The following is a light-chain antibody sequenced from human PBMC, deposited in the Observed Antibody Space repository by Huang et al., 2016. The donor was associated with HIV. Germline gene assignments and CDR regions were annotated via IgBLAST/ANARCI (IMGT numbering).Light chain of an antibody. CDR1: QSVSSNY. Sequence: EIVLTQSPATLSLSPGERATLSCGASQSVSSNYFAWYQQKPGLAPRLLIYDASSRAPGTPDRFSGSESGTDFTLTITRLEPEDFAVYYCQQYGDSPWTFGQGTKVEIK. V-gene: IGKV3D-20*01. CDR3: QQYGDSPWT. CDR2: DAS. J-gene: IGKJ1*01.